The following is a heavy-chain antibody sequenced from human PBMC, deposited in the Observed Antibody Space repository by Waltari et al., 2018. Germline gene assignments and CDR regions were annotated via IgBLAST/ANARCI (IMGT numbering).Heavy chain of an antibody. CDR1: GGSISSSSYY. J-gene: IGHJ4*02. Sequence: QLQLQESGPGLVKPSETLSLTCPVSGGSISSSSYYWGWIRQPPGKGLEWIGSIYYSGSTYYNPSLKSRVTISVDTSKNQFSLKLSSVTAADTAVYYCASHYYDSSGWGFDYWGQGTLVTVSS. D-gene: IGHD3-22*01. V-gene: IGHV4-39*07. CDR3: ASHYYDSSGWGFDY. CDR2: IYYSGST.